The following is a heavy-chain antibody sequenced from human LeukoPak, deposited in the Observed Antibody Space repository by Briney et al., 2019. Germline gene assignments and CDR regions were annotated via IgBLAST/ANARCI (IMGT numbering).Heavy chain of an antibody. D-gene: IGHD4-17*01. Sequence: GGSLRLSCAASGFTFRSHGMHWVRQAPGKGLEWVSATSGSGGNTYYADSVKGRFTISRDNSKNTLYLQMNSLRAEDTAVYYCARRGESTNYGDYRFDSWGQGTLVTVSS. CDR2: TSGSGGNT. CDR1: GFTFRSHG. CDR3: ARRGESTNYGDYRFDS. J-gene: IGHJ4*02. V-gene: IGHV3-23*01.